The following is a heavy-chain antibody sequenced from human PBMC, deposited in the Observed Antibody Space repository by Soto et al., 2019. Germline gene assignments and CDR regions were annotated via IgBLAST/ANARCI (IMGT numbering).Heavy chain of an antibody. J-gene: IGHJ4*02. D-gene: IGHD3-3*01. V-gene: IGHV3-33*01. CDR2: IWYDGSNK. CDR1: GFTFSSYG. Sequence: GGSLRLSCAASGFTFSSYGMHWVRQAPGKGLEWVAVIWYDGSNKYYADSVKGRFTISRDNSKNTLYLQMNSLRAEDTAVYYCAREITIFGVVPDYWGQGTLVTVSS. CDR3: AREITIFGVVPDY.